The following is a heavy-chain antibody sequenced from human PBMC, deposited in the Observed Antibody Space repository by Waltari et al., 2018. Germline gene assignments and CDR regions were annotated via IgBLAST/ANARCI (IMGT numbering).Heavy chain of an antibody. CDR1: GGSISSHY. CDR2: IYSGST. Sequence: QVQLQESGPGLVKPSETLSLTCTVSGGSISSHYWSWIRQPPGKGLEWIGCIYSGSTNYNPSLKSRVTILVDTSKNQFSVKLSSVTAADTAVYYCARGDGYNAAYYFAYWGQGTLVTVSS. D-gene: IGHD5-12*01. V-gene: IGHV4-59*11. CDR3: ARGDGYNAAYYFAY. J-gene: IGHJ4*02.